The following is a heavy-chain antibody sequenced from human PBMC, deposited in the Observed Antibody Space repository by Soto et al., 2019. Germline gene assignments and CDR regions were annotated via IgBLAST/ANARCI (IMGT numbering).Heavy chain of an antibody. V-gene: IGHV3-33*01. CDR1: GFTFSSYG. CDR2: IWYDGCNK. CDR3: ARAAAGTTTGYYYYGMDV. J-gene: IGHJ6*02. Sequence: QVQLVESGGGVVQPGRSLRLSCAASGFTFSSYGMHWVRQAPGKGLEWVAVIWYDGCNKYYADSVKGRFTISRDNSKNTLYLQMNSLRAEDTAVYYCARAAAGTTTGYYYYGMDVWGQGTTVTVSS. D-gene: IGHD1-7*01.